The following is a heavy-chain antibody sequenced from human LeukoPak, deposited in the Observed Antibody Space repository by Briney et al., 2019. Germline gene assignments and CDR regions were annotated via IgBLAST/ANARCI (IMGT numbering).Heavy chain of an antibody. CDR2: INPSGGST. Sequence: ASVKVSCKASGGTFSNYAVSWVRQAPGQGLEWMGIINPSGGSTSYAQKFQGRVTMTRDMSTSTVYMELSSLRSEDTAVYYCASWTDGYNWGEYWGQGTLVTVSS. V-gene: IGHV1-46*01. CDR3: ASWTDGYNWGEY. J-gene: IGHJ4*02. D-gene: IGHD5-24*01. CDR1: GGTFSNYA.